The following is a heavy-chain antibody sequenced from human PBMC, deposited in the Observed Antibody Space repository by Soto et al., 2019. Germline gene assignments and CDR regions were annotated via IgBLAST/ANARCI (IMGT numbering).Heavy chain of an antibody. CDR1: GVSISFYY. CDR3: ARSQWLSGGAFMDV. CDR2: IYDNGRT. V-gene: IGHV4-59*01. Sequence: ETLSLTCPVSGVSISFYYWSWIRQAPGKGLEWIGYIYDNGRTTYNPSLKSRVTISVDTSKKQFSLKLNSVTSADADVYYCARSQWLSGGAFMDVWGPGTKVTVYS. J-gene: IGHJ6*02. D-gene: IGHD6-19*01.